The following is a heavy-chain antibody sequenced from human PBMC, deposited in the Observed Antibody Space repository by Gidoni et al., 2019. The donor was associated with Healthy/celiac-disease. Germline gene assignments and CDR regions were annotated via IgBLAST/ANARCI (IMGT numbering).Heavy chain of an antibody. CDR2: IYYSGST. V-gene: IGHV4-59*08. Sequence: QVQLQESCPGLVKPSETLSLTCTVSGGSISSYYWSWIRQPPGKGLEWIGYIYYSGSTNYNPSLKSRVTISVDTSKNQFSLKLSSVTAADTAVYYCARPGGTTGHWYFDLWGRGTLVTVSS. CDR3: ARPGGTTGHWYFDL. D-gene: IGHD1-7*01. J-gene: IGHJ2*01. CDR1: GGSISSYY.